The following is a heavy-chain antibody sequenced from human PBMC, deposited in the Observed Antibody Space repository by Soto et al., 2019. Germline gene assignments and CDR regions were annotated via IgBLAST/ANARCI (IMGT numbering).Heavy chain of an antibody. CDR2: IYWDDDK. V-gene: IGHV2-5*02. CDR1: GFSLSTSGVG. D-gene: IGHD4-17*01. J-gene: IGHJ4*02. Sequence: QITLKESGPTLVKPTQTLTLTCTFSGFSLSTSGVGVGWIRQPPGKALEWLALIYWDDDKRYSPSLKSRLTNTQETSKNQVVLTITNLDPVDTATNFRSHSYGGRLLDHRGQGTLVTVSS. CDR3: SHSYGGRLLDH.